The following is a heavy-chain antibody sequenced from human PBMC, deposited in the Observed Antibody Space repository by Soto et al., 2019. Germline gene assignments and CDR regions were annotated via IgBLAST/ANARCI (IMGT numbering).Heavy chain of an antibody. CDR1: GGTFSSYA. CDR3: ARDLGRRGYYYYGMDV. Sequence: GASVKVSCKASGGTFSSYAISWVRQAPGQGLEWMGGIIPIFGTANYAQKFQGRVTITADESTSTAYMELSSLRSEDTAVYYCARDLGRRGYYYYGMDVWGQGTTVTVSS. V-gene: IGHV1-69*13. J-gene: IGHJ6*02. CDR2: IIPIFGTA.